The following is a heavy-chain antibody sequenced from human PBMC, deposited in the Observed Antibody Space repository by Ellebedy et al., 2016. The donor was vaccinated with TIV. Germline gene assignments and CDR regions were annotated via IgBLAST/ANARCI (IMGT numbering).Heavy chain of an antibody. Sequence: GESLKISCVASGFTFTDYGMHWVRQAPGKGLEWVAVAWHHGTDKDYADSVKGRFTISRDNSKNTVYLQMNSLRAEDTAVYYCANQYYDFLTADSGVDVWGKGTTVTVSS. CDR3: ANQYYDFLTADSGVDV. CDR2: AWHHGTDK. V-gene: IGHV3-33*08. J-gene: IGHJ6*04. D-gene: IGHD3-9*01. CDR1: GFTFTDYG.